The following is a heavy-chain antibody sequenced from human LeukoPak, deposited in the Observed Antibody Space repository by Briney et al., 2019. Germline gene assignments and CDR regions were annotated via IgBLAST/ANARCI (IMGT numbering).Heavy chain of an antibody. D-gene: IGHD2-2*01. CDR3: ARSPSTSRGGT. CDR2: VNSDGSST. V-gene: IGHV3-74*01. CDR1: GFTVISYW. J-gene: IGHJ5*02. Sequence: GGSLRLSCAASGFTVISYWMHWVRQAPGKRLGWVSRVNSDGSSTSYADSVKGRFTISRDNAKNTLYLQRNSLRAEDTAVYYCARSPSTSRGGTWGQGTLVTVSS.